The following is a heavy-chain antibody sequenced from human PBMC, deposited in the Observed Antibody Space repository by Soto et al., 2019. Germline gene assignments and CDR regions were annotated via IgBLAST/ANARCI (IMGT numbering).Heavy chain of an antibody. V-gene: IGHV1-2*02. CDR3: AREVSDYDFWSGRLGNYYYYYGMDV. CDR1: GYTFTGYY. CDR2: INPNSGGT. Sequence: ASVKVSCNASGYTFTGYYMHWVRQAPGQGLEWMGWINPNSGGTNYAQKFQGRVTMTRDTSISTAYMELSRLRSDDTAVYYCAREVSDYDFWSGRLGNYYYYYGMDVWRQGTTVTVSS. D-gene: IGHD3-3*01. J-gene: IGHJ6*02.